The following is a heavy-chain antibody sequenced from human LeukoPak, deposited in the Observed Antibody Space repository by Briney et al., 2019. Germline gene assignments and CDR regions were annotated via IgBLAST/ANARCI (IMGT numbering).Heavy chain of an antibody. CDR1: GGSISSGDYY. V-gene: IGHV4-30-4*01. Sequence: SETLSLTCTVSGGSISSGDYYWSWIRQPPGKGLEWIGYIYYSGSTYYNPSLKSRVTISVDTSKNQFSLKLSSVTAADTAVYYCARDDSSGYYFVSSWGQGTLVTVSS. J-gene: IGHJ5*02. D-gene: IGHD3-22*01. CDR2: IYYSGST. CDR3: ARDDSSGYYFVSS.